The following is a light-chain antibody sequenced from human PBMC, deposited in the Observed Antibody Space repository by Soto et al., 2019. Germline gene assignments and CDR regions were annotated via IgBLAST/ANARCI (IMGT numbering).Light chain of an antibody. CDR1: SSNIGAGYD. CDR2: GNS. CDR3: QSYDSSQGGHYV. V-gene: IGLV1-40*01. Sequence: QSVLTQPPSVSGAPGQRVTISCTGSSSNIGAGYDVHWYQQLPGTAPKLLIYGNSNRPSGVPDRFSGSKSGTSASLAITGLQAEDEADYYCQSYDSSQGGHYVFGTGTKLTVL. J-gene: IGLJ1*01.